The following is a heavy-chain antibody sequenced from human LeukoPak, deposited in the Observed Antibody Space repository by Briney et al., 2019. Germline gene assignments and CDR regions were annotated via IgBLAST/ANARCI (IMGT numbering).Heavy chain of an antibody. V-gene: IGHV1-8*03. Sequence: ASVTVSCKAPGYTFTSYDINWVRQAPGQGLEWMGWMNPNSGNTGYAQKFQGRVTITRNTSISTAYMELSSLRSDDTAVYYCARDFHSYSGGDTAHFDYWGQGTLVTVSS. CDR1: GYTFTSYD. CDR2: MNPNSGNT. CDR3: ARDFHSYSGGDTAHFDY. D-gene: IGHD1-26*01. J-gene: IGHJ4*02.